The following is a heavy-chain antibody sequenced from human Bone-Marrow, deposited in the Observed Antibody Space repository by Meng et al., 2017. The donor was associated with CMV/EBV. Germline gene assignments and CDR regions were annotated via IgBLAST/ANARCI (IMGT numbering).Heavy chain of an antibody. J-gene: IGHJ6*02. V-gene: IGHV4-38-2*02. Sequence: SETLSLTCTVSGYSISSGYYWGWIRQPPGKGLEWIGSIYHSGSTYYNPSLKSRVTISVDTSKNQFSLNLTSVTTADTALYYCARGSSNNWYYGMDVWGQGTSVTVSS. D-gene: IGHD1-1*01. CDR3: ARGSSNNWYYGMDV. CDR2: IYHSGST. CDR1: GYSISSGYY.